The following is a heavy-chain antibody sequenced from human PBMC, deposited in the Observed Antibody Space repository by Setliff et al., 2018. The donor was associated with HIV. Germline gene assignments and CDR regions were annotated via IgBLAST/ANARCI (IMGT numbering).Heavy chain of an antibody. Sequence: ASVKVSCKASGYTFTGYHMHWVRQAPGQGLEWMGRINPNSGGTKYAQKFQGRVTMTRDTSISTAYMELSRLRSDDTAVYYCARGTRVGANDAFDIWGQGTMVTVSS. D-gene: IGHD1-26*01. CDR3: ARGTRVGANDAFDI. CDR2: INPNSGGT. J-gene: IGHJ3*02. CDR1: GYTFTGYH. V-gene: IGHV1-2*06.